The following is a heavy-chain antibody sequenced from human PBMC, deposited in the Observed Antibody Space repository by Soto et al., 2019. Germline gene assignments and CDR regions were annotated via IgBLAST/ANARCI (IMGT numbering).Heavy chain of an antibody. CDR3: ARGGSSSDNGMDV. CDR2: ISSRSYTI. Sequence: EVQLVESGGGLVQPGGSLRLSCAASGFTFSNYSMNWVRQAPGKGLEWVSYISSRSYTIFYPDSVKGRFTISRDNAKNSLYLQMNSLRDEDTAVYYCARGGSSSDNGMDVWGQGTTVTVSS. J-gene: IGHJ6*02. V-gene: IGHV3-48*02. D-gene: IGHD6-6*01. CDR1: GFTFSNYS.